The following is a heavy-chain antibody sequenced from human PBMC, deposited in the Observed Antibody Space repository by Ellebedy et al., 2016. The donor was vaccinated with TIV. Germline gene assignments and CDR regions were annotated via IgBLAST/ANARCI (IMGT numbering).Heavy chain of an antibody. D-gene: IGHD2-21*02. Sequence: GGSLRLXXAASGFTFADYAMHWVRQAPGRRLEWVSAISGSGGSTHYVDSVRGRFTISRDNSKNTLYLQMTSLRAEDTAVYYCARAPTAIFAHFYYYYYYMDVWGKGTTVAVSS. CDR2: ISGSGGST. V-gene: IGHV3-23*01. J-gene: IGHJ6*03. CDR1: GFTFADYA. CDR3: ARAPTAIFAHFYYYYYYMDV.